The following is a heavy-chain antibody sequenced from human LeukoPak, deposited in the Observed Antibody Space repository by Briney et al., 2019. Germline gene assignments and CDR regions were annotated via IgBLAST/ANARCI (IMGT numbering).Heavy chain of an antibody. V-gene: IGHV3-53*01. CDR3: ARDRLGVDV. D-gene: IGHD6-25*01. CDR1: GFTFSSYS. Sequence: PGGSLRLSCAASGFTFSSYSMNWVRQAPGKGLEWVSVIYSGGITYYADSVRGRFTISRDNSKNTLYLQMNSLRAEDTAVYYCARDRLGVDVWGKGTTVTVSS. J-gene: IGHJ6*04. CDR2: IYSGGIT.